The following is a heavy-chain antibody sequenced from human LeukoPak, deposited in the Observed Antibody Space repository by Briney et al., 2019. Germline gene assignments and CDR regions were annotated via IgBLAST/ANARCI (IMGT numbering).Heavy chain of an antibody. J-gene: IGHJ4*02. V-gene: IGHV1-69*13. CDR2: IIPIFGTA. CDR3: ASGAGSGSYYIETIDY. D-gene: IGHD3-10*01. Sequence: GASVKVSCKASGGTFSSYAISWVRQAPGQGLEWMGGIIPIFGTANYAQKFQGRVTITADESTSTAYMELSSLRSEGTAVYYCASGAGSGSYYIETIDYWGQGTLVTVSS. CDR1: GGTFSSYA.